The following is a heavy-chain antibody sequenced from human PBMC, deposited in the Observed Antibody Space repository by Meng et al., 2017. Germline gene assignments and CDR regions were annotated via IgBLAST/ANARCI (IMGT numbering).Heavy chain of an antibody. Sequence: SETLSLTCAVYGGSFSGYYWSWIRQPPGKGLEWIGYIYYSGSTYYNPSLKSRVTISVDTSKNQFSLKLSSVTAADTAVYYCARGWLYAFDIWGQGTMVTVSS. J-gene: IGHJ3*02. CDR2: IYYSGST. D-gene: IGHD3-22*01. V-gene: IGHV4-34*09. CDR3: ARGWLYAFDI. CDR1: GGSFSGYY.